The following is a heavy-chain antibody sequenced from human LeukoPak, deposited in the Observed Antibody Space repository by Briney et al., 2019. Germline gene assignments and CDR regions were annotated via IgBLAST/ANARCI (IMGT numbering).Heavy chain of an antibody. J-gene: IGHJ4*02. Sequence: SESLSLTCTVSGYSISSGYYWGWIRQPPGKGLEWIGSIYHSGSTYYNPSLKSRVTISVDTSKNQFSLKLSSVTAADTAVYYCARDPPDYWGQGTLVTVSS. CDR3: ARDPPDY. CDR1: GYSISSGYY. V-gene: IGHV4-38-2*02. CDR2: IYHSGST.